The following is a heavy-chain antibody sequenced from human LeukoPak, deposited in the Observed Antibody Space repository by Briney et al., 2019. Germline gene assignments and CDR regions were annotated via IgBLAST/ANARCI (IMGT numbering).Heavy chain of an antibody. CDR3: ARDLGIADWFDP. D-gene: IGHD6-13*01. CDR1: GYTFTSYD. CDR2: MNPNSGNT. V-gene: IGHV1-8*01. Sequence: GASVKVSCKASGYTFTSYDINWVRQATGQGLEWMGWMNPNSGNTGYAQKFQGRVTMTRNTSISTAYMELRSLRSDDTAVYYCARDLGIADWFDPWGQGTLVTVSS. J-gene: IGHJ5*02.